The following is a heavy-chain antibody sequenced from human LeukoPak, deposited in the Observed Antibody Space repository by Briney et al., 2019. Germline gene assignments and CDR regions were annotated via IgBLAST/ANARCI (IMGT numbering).Heavy chain of an antibody. CDR1: GFTFSSYA. D-gene: IGHD1-26*01. CDR2: ISYDGSNK. J-gene: IGHJ4*02. Sequence: GGSLRFSCAASGFTFSSYAMHWVRQAPGKGLEWVAVISYDGSNKYYADSVKGRFTISRDNSKNTLYLQMNSLRAEDTAVYYCARDAGGSYFDYWGQGTLVTVSS. CDR3: ARDAGGSYFDY. V-gene: IGHV3-30-3*01.